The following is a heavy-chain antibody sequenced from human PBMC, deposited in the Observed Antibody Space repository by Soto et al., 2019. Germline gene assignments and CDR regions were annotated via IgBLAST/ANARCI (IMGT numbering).Heavy chain of an antibody. CDR3: ARDEVYCTSTNGPRGFDY. Sequence: VQLVESGGGLAQPGGSLRLSCAASGFTLSSYWMHWVRQSPGPGLVWVSHISRDGNTLNDADSVKGRFTISRDDAKNTLYRQMNSLRVEDTAVYYCARDEVYCTSTNGPRGFDYCGQGTLGTVSS. CDR2: ISRDGNTL. J-gene: IGHJ4*02. V-gene: IGHV3-74*01. D-gene: IGHD2-2*01. CDR1: GFTLSSYW.